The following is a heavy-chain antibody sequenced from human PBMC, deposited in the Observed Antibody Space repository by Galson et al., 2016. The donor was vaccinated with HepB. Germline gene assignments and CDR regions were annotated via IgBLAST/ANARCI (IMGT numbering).Heavy chain of an antibody. Sequence: SLRLSCAASGFIFKDYAMHWVRQAPGKGPEWVSSISWNSGSIGYADSVKGRFTISRENAKNSLYLQMNSLRAEDTAFYYCAQDKASMSVGATNFQHWGQGTPVTVSS. CDR1: GFIFKDYA. CDR2: ISWNSGSI. J-gene: IGHJ1*01. V-gene: IGHV3-9*01. CDR3: AQDKASMSVGATNFQH. D-gene: IGHD1-26*01.